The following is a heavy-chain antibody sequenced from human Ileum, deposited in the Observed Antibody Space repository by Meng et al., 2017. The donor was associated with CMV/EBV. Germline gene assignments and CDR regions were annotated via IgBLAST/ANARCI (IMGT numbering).Heavy chain of an antibody. CDR2: IYSDGSST. Sequence: RFTFNSEVMGWVRQAPGKGLEWVSIIYSDGSSTYYANTRKGRFNISRDNFMNTLYLKMHSLRAEDTAVYYCAKGAINNYDHSGYSDWGQGTLVTVSS. J-gene: IGHJ4*02. CDR3: AKGAINNYDHSGYSD. V-gene: IGHV3-23*03. CDR1: RFTFNSEV. D-gene: IGHD3-22*01.